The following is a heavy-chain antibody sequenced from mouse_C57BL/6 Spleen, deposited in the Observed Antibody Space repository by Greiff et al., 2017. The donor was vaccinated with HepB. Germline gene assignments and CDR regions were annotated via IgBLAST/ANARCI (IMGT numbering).Heavy chain of an antibody. CDR3: ARGLLRSDY. D-gene: IGHD1-1*01. V-gene: IGHV1-69*01. J-gene: IGHJ2*01. CDR1: GYTFTSYW. CDR2: IDPSDSYT. Sequence: VQLQQSGAELVMPGASVKLSCKASGYTFTSYWMHWVKQRPGQGLEWIGEIDPSDSYTNYNQKFKGKSTLTVDKSSSTAYMQLSSLTSEDSAVYYCARGLLRSDYWGQGTTLTVSS.